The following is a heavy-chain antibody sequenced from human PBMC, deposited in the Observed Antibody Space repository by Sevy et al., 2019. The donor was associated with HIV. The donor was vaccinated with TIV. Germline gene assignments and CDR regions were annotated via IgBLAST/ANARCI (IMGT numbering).Heavy chain of an antibody. Sequence: LTCTVSGGSIRSDIYYWSWIRQPPGMGLEWIGYIFYSGTTYYNPSLKSRVTMSVDTSKSQFSLKLSSVTAADTAVYYCVRYYDSSSYFDSWGQGTLVTVSS. CDR2: IFYSGTT. CDR1: GGSIRSDIYY. D-gene: IGHD3-22*01. J-gene: IGHJ4*02. V-gene: IGHV4-30-4*01. CDR3: VRYYDSSSYFDS.